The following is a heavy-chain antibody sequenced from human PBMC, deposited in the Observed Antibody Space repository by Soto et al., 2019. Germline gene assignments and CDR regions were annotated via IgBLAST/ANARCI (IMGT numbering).Heavy chain of an antibody. CDR1: GYTFTSYG. Sequence: QVQLVQSGAEVKKPGASVKVSCKASGYTFTSYGISWVRQAPGQGLEWMGWISAYNGNTNYAQKLQGRVTMTTDTSTSTAYMEVRSLRYDDTAVYYCARGRITMVRGVMHWVMAAPSEFDPWGQGTLVTVSS. D-gene: IGHD3-10*01. J-gene: IGHJ5*02. CDR2: ISAYNGNT. CDR3: ARGRITMVRGVMHWVMAAPSEFDP. V-gene: IGHV1-18*01.